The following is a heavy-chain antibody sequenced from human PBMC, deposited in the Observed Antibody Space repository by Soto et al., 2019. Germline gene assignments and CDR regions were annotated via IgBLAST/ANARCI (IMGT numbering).Heavy chain of an antibody. V-gene: IGHV4-59*01. CDR2: IFYSGNT. J-gene: IGHJ4*02. D-gene: IGHD3-16*02. Sequence: SETLSLTCSVSGGSISSYYWSWIRQPPGKGLEWIGYIFYSGNTNYNPSLTSRVTISVDTSKNQFSLQLSSVTAADTAVYYCPRMNDYVWGNSRVFDYWGQGTLVTVHS. CDR1: GGSISSYY. CDR3: PRMNDYVWGNSRVFDY.